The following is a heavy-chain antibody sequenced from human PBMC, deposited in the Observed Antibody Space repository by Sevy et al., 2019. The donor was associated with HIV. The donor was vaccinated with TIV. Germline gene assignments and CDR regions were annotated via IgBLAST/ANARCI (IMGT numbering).Heavy chain of an antibody. CDR2: LYSGGST. CDR1: KFTVSSSY. CDR3: ARAGTGSYRAYFDY. V-gene: IGHV3-53*01. J-gene: IGHJ4*01. Sequence: GGSLRLSCAASKFTVSSSYMSWVRQAPGKGLEWVSILYSGGSTYYAASVKGRFAVSRDNSKNTLYLQMNSLRAEDTAVYYCARAGTGSYRAYFDYWGHGTLVTVSS. D-gene: IGHD1-26*01.